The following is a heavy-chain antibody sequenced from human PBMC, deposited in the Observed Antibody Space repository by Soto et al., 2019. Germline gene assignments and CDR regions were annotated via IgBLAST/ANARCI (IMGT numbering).Heavy chain of an antibody. D-gene: IGHD3-22*01. CDR3: VKESSSGYYRTADF. Sequence: QVQLVESGGGVVQPGRSLRLSCAVSGFTLSCCGMHWVRQAPGKGLGWVAVITYDGSEIHYADSGKGRFTISRDTSKNTVDLQMNSLRDEDTAVYYCVKESSSGYYRTADFWGQGTLVTVSS. CDR1: GFTLSCCG. J-gene: IGHJ4*02. V-gene: IGHV3-30*18. CDR2: ITYDGSEI.